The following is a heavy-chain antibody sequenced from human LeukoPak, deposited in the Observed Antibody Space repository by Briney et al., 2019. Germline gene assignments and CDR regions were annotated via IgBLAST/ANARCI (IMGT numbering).Heavy chain of an antibody. CDR3: AKDDAWLQYGN. V-gene: IGHV3-23*01. D-gene: IGHD5-24*01. J-gene: IGHJ4*02. CDR2: ISPNGVIT. CDR1: GFTFSSYS. Sequence: GGSLRLSCAASGFTFSSYSMNWVRQAPGKGLEWVSGISPNGVITYYADSVKGRFTISRDNSKGTVYLQMNSLRPEDTAVYYCAKDDAWLQYGNWGRGTLVTVSS.